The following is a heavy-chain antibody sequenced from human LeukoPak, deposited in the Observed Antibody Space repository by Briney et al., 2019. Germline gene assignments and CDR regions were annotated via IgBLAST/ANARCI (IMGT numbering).Heavy chain of an antibody. CDR1: GFTFSSYA. V-gene: IGHV3-30*04. CDR2: ISYDGSNK. J-gene: IGHJ4*02. Sequence: GGSLRLSCAASGFTFSSYAMHWVRQAPGKGLEWVAVISYDGSNKYYADSVKGRFTISRDNSKNTLYLQMNSLRAEDTAVYYCAREWELISYYFDYWGQGALVTVSS. D-gene: IGHD1-26*01. CDR3: AREWELISYYFDY.